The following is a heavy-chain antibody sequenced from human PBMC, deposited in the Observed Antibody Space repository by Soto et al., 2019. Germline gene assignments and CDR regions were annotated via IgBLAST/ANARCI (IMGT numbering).Heavy chain of an antibody. D-gene: IGHD6-13*01. CDR1: GASMRNYF. V-gene: IGHV4-59*01. CDR3: AAGEASSRNLAPYYLDF. J-gene: IGHJ4*02. Sequence: PSETLSLTCTVSGASMRNYFWTWIRQPPGKGLEWIGYIHYSGTTSFFPSYNPSLRSRVTISEDTSKNQFSLKLLYVTTADTAVYFCAAGEASSRNLAPYYLDFGGQGTRVTVSS. CDR2: IHYSGTT.